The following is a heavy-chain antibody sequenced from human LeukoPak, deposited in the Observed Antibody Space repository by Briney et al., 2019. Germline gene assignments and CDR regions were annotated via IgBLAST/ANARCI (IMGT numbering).Heavy chain of an antibody. CDR2: ISSSSGTK. CDR1: GFTFSGYK. D-gene: IGHD1-14*01. J-gene: IGHJ4*02. Sequence: PGGSLRLSCVASGFTFSGYKMHWVRQAPGKGLEWVSYISSSSGTKYYADSVKGRFTISRDNAKNSLYLQMNSLRAEDTAVYYCARDGEPIDYWGRGTLVTVSS. V-gene: IGHV3-48*04. CDR3: ARDGEPIDY.